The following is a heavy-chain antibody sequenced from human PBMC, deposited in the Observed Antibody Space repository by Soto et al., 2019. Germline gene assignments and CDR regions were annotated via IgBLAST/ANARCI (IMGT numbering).Heavy chain of an antibody. J-gene: IGHJ5*02. D-gene: IGHD6-19*01. Sequence: QVQLVQSGAEVKKPGSSVKVSCKASGGTFSSYTISWVRQAPGQGLEWMGRIIPILGIANYAQKFQGRVTITADKSTNTAYMEQSSLRSEDTAVYYCGRGSSGWGHNWFDPWGQGTLVTVSS. CDR3: GRGSSGWGHNWFDP. V-gene: IGHV1-69*02. CDR2: IIPILGIA. CDR1: GGTFSSYT.